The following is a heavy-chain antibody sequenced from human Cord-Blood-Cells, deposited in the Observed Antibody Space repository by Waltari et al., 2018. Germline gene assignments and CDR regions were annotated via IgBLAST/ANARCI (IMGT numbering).Heavy chain of an antibody. D-gene: IGHD1-7*01. V-gene: IGHV3-33*01. CDR2: WYDGSNK. Sequence: WYDGSNKYYADSVKGRFTISRDNSKNTLYLQMNSLRAEDTAVYYCARDSGSGTTNGHFDYWGQGTLVTVSS. CDR3: ARDSGSGTTNGHFDY. J-gene: IGHJ4*02.